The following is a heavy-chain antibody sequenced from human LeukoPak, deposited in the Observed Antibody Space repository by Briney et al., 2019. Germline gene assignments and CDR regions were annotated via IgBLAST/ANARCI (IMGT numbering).Heavy chain of an antibody. CDR1: GYTFTSYY. CDR2: INPSGGST. V-gene: IGHV1-46*01. J-gene: IGHJ4*02. CDR3: ARDRRAPAYWSGYSGRGVDY. Sequence: ASVKVSCKASGYTFTSYYMHWVRQAPGQGLEWMGIINPSGGSTSYAQKFQGRVTMTRDTSTSTVYMELSSLRSEDTAVYYCARDRRAPAYWSGYSGRGVDYWGQGTLVTVSS. D-gene: IGHD3-3*01.